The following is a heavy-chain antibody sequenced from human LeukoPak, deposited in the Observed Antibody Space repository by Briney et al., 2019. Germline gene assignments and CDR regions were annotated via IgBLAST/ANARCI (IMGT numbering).Heavy chain of an antibody. CDR2: INHSGST. CDR1: GGSFSGYY. Sequence: SETLSLTCAVYGGSFSGYYWSWIRQPPGKGLEWIGEINHSGSTNYNPSLKSRVTISVDTSKNQFSLKLSSVTAADTAVYYCARDVIAYYYYGMDVWGQGTTVTVSS. D-gene: IGHD2-21*01. CDR3: ARDVIAYYYYGMDV. J-gene: IGHJ6*02. V-gene: IGHV4-34*01.